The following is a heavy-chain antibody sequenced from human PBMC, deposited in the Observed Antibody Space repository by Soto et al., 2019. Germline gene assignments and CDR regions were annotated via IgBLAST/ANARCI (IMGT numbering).Heavy chain of an antibody. D-gene: IGHD2-15*01. CDR3: AKDSKRWYFDY. CDR2: ISYDGSNK. Sequence: GGSLRLSCAASGFTFSSYGMHWVRHAPGRGLEWVAVISYDGSNKYYADSVKGRFTISRDNSKNTLYLQMNSLRAEDTAVYYCAKDSKRWYFDYWGQGTLVTVSS. J-gene: IGHJ4*02. V-gene: IGHV3-30*18. CDR1: GFTFSSYG.